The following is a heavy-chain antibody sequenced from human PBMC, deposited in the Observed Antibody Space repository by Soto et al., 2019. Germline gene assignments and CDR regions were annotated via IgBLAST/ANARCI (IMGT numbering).Heavy chain of an antibody. J-gene: IGHJ4*02. Sequence: EVQLVESGGGSVQPGGSLRLSCAASGFTFGTYWMTWVRQAPGKGLECVGNIKPDGSERYYVDSVKGRFTISRDNAKNSLYLHMNSLRAEDTAVYYCATDLNWEQYWGQGTLVTVSS. V-gene: IGHV3-7*04. CDR2: IKPDGSER. D-gene: IGHD7-27*01. CDR1: GFTFGTYW. CDR3: ATDLNWEQY.